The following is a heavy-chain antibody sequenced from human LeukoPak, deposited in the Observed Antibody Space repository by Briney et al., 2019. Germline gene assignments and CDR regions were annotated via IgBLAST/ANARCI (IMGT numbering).Heavy chain of an antibody. J-gene: IGHJ4*02. Sequence: SETLSLTCTVSGGSISSSSYYWGWMRQPPGKGLEWIGSIYYSGSTNYNPSLKSRVTMSVDTSKNQFSLKLSSVTAADTAVYYCAGDRSYYDFWSGYYFWGQGTLVTVSS. CDR2: IYYSGST. D-gene: IGHD3-3*01. CDR1: GGSISSSSYY. CDR3: AGDRSYYDFWSGYYF. V-gene: IGHV4-39*07.